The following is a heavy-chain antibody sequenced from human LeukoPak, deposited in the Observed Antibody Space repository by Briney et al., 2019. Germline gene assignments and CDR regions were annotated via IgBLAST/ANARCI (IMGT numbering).Heavy chain of an antibody. CDR1: GFSFNGYG. V-gene: IGHV3-33*01. Sequence: PAGSRRLSSAASGFSFNGYGMHWVRQAPGKGLEWVALIWYDASNEYYADSVKGRFTVSRDNSKNALYLQMNIVGAEDTAVYYCARARGTTPNYFDSWGQGTLVTVSS. CDR2: IWYDASNE. D-gene: IGHD3-16*01. J-gene: IGHJ4*02. CDR3: ARARGTTPNYFDS.